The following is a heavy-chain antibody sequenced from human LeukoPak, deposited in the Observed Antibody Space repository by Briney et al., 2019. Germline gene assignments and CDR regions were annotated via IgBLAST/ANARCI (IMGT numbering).Heavy chain of an antibody. J-gene: IGHJ4*02. D-gene: IGHD6-13*01. Sequence: SQTLSLTCAISGDSVSSNSAAWNWIRQSPSRGLEWLGRTYHRSKWYNDYAVSVKGRITINPDTSKNQFSLHLNSVTPEDTAVYYCARGGGYSSSWDFDCWGQGTLVTVSS. CDR3: ARGGGYSSSWDFDC. CDR1: GDSVSSNSAA. CDR2: TYHRSKWYN. V-gene: IGHV6-1*01.